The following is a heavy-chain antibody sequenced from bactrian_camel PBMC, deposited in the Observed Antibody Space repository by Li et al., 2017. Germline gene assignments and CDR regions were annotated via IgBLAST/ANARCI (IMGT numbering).Heavy chain of an antibody. CDR3: AMSFQLPCLGSDERAYDS. J-gene: IGHJ6*01. CDR1: GFTFRGYA. D-gene: IGHD4*01. Sequence: VQLVESGGGLAQPGGSLTPSCVTSGFTFRGYAMAWARQSPGKGLEWVSTIASNSRGGSTYTADSMKGRFTISRDDAKNAVYLQMGSLQPEDTAMYFCAMSFQLPCLGSDERAYDSWGQGTQVTVS. CDR2: SNSRGGST. V-gene: IGHV3S40*01.